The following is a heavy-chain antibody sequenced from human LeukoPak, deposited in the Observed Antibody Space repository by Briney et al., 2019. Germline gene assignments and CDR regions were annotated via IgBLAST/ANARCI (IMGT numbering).Heavy chain of an antibody. CDR1: GFTFSSYA. CDR2: ISGSGGST. V-gene: IGHV3-23*01. J-gene: IGHJ6*02. CDR3: AKSNPLQPYYYGMDV. D-gene: IGHD1-1*01. Sequence: GGSLRLSCAASGFTFSSYAMSWVRQAPGQGLEWVSAISGSGGSTYYADSVKGRFTISRDNSKNTLYLQMNSLRAEDTAVYYCAKSNPLQPYYYGMDVWGQGTTVTVSS.